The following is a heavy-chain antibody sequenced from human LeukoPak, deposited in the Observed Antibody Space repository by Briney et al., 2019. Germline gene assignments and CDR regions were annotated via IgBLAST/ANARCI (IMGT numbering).Heavy chain of an antibody. J-gene: IGHJ4*02. CDR3: ARGTRYSSGWTFDY. Sequence: QTLSLTCDISGDSVSSNSAAWNWIRQSPSRGLEWLGCTYYRSKWYNDYAVSVKSRITINPDTSKNQFSLQVNSVTPEDTAVYYCARGTRYSSGWTFDYWGQGTLVTVSS. V-gene: IGHV6-1*01. CDR2: TYYRSKWYN. CDR1: GDSVSSNSAA. D-gene: IGHD6-19*01.